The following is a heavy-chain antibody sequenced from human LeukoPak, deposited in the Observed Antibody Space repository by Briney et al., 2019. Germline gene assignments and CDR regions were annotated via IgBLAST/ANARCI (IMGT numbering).Heavy chain of an antibody. Sequence: GASVKVSCKASGYTFTGYYMHWVRQAPGQGLEWMGWINPNSGGTNYAQTFQGRVTMTRDTSISTAYMELSRLRSDDTGVYYCARVIPVVTATSKNYYYYYYMDVWGKGTTVTVSS. D-gene: IGHD4-11*01. CDR1: GYTFTGYY. CDR3: ARVIPVVTATSKNYYYYYYMDV. V-gene: IGHV1-2*02. CDR2: INPNSGGT. J-gene: IGHJ6*03.